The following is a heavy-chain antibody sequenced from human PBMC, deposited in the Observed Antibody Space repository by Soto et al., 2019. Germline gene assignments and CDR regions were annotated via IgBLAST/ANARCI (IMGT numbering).Heavy chain of an antibody. D-gene: IGHD6-19*01. Sequence: ASVKLSCTASGYTFTSYAMHWVRQAPGQRLEWMGWINAGNGNTKYSQKFQGRVTITRDTSASTAYMELSSLRSEDTAVYYCARQAGQWLLGAFDIWGQGTMVTVSS. CDR2: INAGNGNT. V-gene: IGHV1-3*01. CDR1: GYTFTSYA. CDR3: ARQAGQWLLGAFDI. J-gene: IGHJ3*02.